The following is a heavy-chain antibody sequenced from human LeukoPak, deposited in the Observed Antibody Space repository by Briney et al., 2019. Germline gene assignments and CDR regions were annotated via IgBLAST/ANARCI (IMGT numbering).Heavy chain of an antibody. CDR3: ARGTGYYYDSSGYEY. CDR1: GYTFTSYG. D-gene: IGHD3-22*01. J-gene: IGHJ4*02. CDR2: ISTYNGDT. V-gene: IGHV1-18*01. Sequence: ASVKVSCKASGYTFTSYGISWVRQAPGQGLEWMGWISTYNGDTNYAQKLQGRVTMTTDTSTSTAYMELRSLRSDDTAVYYCARGTGYYYDSSGYEYWGQGTLVTVSS.